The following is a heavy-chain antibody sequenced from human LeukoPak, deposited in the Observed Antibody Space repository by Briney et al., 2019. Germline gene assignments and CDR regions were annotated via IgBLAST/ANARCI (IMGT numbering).Heavy chain of an antibody. CDR1: GFIFRSYE. D-gene: IGHD3-10*01. Sequence: TGGSLRLSCAASGFIFRSYEMNWVRQAPGQGLEWVSYISSSGSSRYYTDSVKGRFTISRDNAKNSLYLQMNSVRVEDTAVYYCARESPGGYWGQGTLVTVSS. J-gene: IGHJ4*02. V-gene: IGHV3-48*03. CDR2: ISSSGSSR. CDR3: ARESPGGY.